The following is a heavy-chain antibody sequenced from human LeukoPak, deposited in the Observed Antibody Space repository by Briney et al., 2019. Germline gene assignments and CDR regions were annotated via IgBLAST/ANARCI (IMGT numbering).Heavy chain of an antibody. V-gene: IGHV1-8*01. Sequence: EASVKVSCKASGYTFTGYDINWVRQATGQGLEWMGWMNPNNGHTGYVQKFQGRVTMTRNTSISTAFMELSSLRSEDTAVYYCARRASFLRGADSYYYMDVWGRGILVTVSS. CDR1: GYTFTGYD. CDR3: ARRASFLRGADSYYYMDV. J-gene: IGHJ6*03. CDR2: MNPNNGHT. D-gene: IGHD3-10*01.